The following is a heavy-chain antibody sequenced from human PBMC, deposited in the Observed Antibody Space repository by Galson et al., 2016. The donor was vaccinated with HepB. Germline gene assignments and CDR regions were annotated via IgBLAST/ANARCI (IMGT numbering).Heavy chain of an antibody. CDR1: GVSISVNKW. V-gene: IGHV4-4*02. CDR2: IHHSGST. D-gene: IGHD2-8*02. Sequence: SETLSLTCAVSGVSISVNKWWSWVRQSPGKGLEWIGEIHHSGSTNYNPSLKSRITISVDKSKNQFSLKVNSVTAADTAMYYCAAMTPSSAWWPGFDPWGQGTLVTVSS. J-gene: IGHJ5*02. CDR3: AAMTPSSAWWPGFDP.